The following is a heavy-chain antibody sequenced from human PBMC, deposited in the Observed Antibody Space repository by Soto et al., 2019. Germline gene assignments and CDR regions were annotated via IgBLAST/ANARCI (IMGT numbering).Heavy chain of an antibody. CDR3: AYPYAVVVVAATFNY. CDR1: GFTFSSYA. V-gene: IGHV3-23*01. D-gene: IGHD2-15*01. CDR2: ISGSGGST. Sequence: GGSLRLSCAASGFTFSSYAMSWVRQAPGKGLEWVSAISGSGGSTYYADSVKGRFTISRDNSKNTLYLQMNSLRAEDTAVYYCAYPYAVVVVAATFNYWGQGTLVTVSS. J-gene: IGHJ4*02.